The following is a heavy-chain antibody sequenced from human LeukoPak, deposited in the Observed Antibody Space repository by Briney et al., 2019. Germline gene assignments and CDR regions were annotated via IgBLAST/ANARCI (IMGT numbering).Heavy chain of an antibody. CDR3: ARGNQTPYYYDSSGYYYPYWYFDY. CDR2: IYTSGST. D-gene: IGHD3-22*01. CDR1: GGSISSGSYY. Sequence: SETLSLTCTVYGGSISSGSYYWSWIRQPAGKGLEWIGRIYTSGSTNYNPSLKSRVTISVDTSKNQFSLKLSSVTAADTAVYYCARGNQTPYYYDSSGYYYPYWYFDYWGQGTLVTVSS. J-gene: IGHJ4*02. V-gene: IGHV4-61*02.